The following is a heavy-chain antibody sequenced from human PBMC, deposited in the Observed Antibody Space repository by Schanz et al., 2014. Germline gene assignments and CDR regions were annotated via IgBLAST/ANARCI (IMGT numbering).Heavy chain of an antibody. V-gene: IGHV4-34*01. CDR3: ARHLVNAYGMDV. CDR1: GGPFSGSF. D-gene: IGHD3-3*02. Sequence: QVQLQQWGAGLLKPSETLSLTCAVYGGPFSGSFWSWIRQSPGKGLQWIGEIHHSGSIIYNPSRRSGVTIAMDTSKNQFFLKVTSVTAADTAVYYCARHLVNAYGMDVWGQGTAVTVSS. J-gene: IGHJ6*02. CDR2: IHHSGSI.